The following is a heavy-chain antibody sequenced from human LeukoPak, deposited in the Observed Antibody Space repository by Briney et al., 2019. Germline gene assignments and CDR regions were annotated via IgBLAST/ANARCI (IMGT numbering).Heavy chain of an antibody. CDR2: IDRSSSQI. Sequence: GGSLRLSCAASGLIFSSYSMNWVRQAPGKGLGWVSWIDRSSSQIDYEDSLQGRFTISRDNAKNSLYLQMNNLRVDDTAVYYCARGLHYYDSGGYYYPDAFDIWGQGTMVTVSS. CDR1: GLIFSSYS. D-gene: IGHD3-22*01. J-gene: IGHJ3*02. CDR3: ARGLHYYDSGGYYYPDAFDI. V-gene: IGHV3-21*01.